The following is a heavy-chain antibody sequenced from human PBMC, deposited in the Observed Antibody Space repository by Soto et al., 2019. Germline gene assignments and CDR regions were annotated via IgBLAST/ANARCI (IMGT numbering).Heavy chain of an antibody. CDR3: ARGSTSWYFDF. CDR1: GFTFNRYW. D-gene: IGHD2-2*01. CDR2: IKKDGSEQ. J-gene: IGHJ4*02. V-gene: IGHV3-7*01. Sequence: GGSLRLSCAASGFTFNRYWMSWVRQAPWKGLEWVANIKKDGSEQYYVDSVKGRFTVSRDNAKNSLTLQMSGLRAEDTAVYYCARGSTSWYFDFWGQGTRVTVSS.